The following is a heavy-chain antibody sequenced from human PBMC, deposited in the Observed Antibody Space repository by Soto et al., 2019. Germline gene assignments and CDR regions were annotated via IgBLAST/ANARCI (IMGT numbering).Heavy chain of an antibody. CDR3: ARVDCSSTSCPNNWFDP. CDR2: IDPSDSYT. Sequence: GESLKISCKGSGYSFTSYWISWVRQMPGKGLEWMGRIDPSDSYTNYSPSFQGHVTISADKSISTAYLQWSSLKASDTAMYYCARVDCSSTSCPNNWFDPWGQGTLGTVS. D-gene: IGHD2-2*01. J-gene: IGHJ5*02. CDR1: GYSFTSYW. V-gene: IGHV5-10-1*01.